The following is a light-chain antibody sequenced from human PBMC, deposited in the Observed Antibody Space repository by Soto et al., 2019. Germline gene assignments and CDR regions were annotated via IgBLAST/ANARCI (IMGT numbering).Light chain of an antibody. Sequence: SMLTQSPGTLSLSPGERATLSCRASQSVCRGCLAWYQQRPGQAPRLLIFGTSNRASGVPDRFSGSGSGTDFTLTISRLEPEDFAVYFCQQYGSSPPLTFGGGTKVDIK. CDR1: QSVCRGC. CDR3: QQYGSSPPLT. CDR2: GTS. V-gene: IGKV3-20*01. J-gene: IGKJ4*01.